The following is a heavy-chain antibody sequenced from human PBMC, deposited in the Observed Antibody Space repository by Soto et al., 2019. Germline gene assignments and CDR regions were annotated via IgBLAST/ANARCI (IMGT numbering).Heavy chain of an antibody. CDR1: GGSISSGGYY. CDR2: IYYSGST. J-gene: IGHJ4*01. V-gene: IGHV4-31*03. CDR3: AATPRY. D-gene: IGHD1-26*01. Sequence: PSETLSLTCTFSGGSISSGGYYLSWIRQHPGKGLEWIGYIYYSGSTYYNPSLKSRVTISVDTSRNQISLYLTSVTAADTAIYYCAATPRYWGHGTLVTVSS.